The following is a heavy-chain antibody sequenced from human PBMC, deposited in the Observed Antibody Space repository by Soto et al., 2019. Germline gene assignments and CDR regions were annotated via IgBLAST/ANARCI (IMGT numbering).Heavy chain of an antibody. Sequence: EVQLVGSGGGLVKAGGSLRLFCTASGFTFRNYNMNWVRQAPGKGLEWVSSISTGGAYMFYADSVKGRFTISRDNAQNSLFLQIDSPRAEDTAVYYFARDIASPGGDYFDSWGQGTLLTVSS. V-gene: IGHV3-21*06. D-gene: IGHD2-21*01. CDR3: ARDIASPGGDYFDS. CDR2: ISTGGAYM. J-gene: IGHJ4*02. CDR1: GFTFRNYN.